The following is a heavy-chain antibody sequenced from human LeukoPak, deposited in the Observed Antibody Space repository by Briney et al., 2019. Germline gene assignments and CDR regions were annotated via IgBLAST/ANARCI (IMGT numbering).Heavy chain of an antibody. D-gene: IGHD3-9*01. CDR1: GFTFSSYA. V-gene: IGHV3-30-3*01. J-gene: IGHJ4*02. CDR2: ISYDGSNK. Sequence: PGRSLRLSCAASGFTFSSYAMHWVRQAPGKGLEWVAVISYDGSNKYYADSVKGRFTISRDNSKNTLYLQMNSLRVEDTAVYYCARDSESWTETGPRFDYWGQGTLVTVSS. CDR3: ARDSESWTETGPRFDY.